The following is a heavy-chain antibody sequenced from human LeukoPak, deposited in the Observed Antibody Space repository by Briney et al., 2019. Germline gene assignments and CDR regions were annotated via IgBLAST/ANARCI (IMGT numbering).Heavy chain of an antibody. V-gene: IGHV1-2*02. J-gene: IGHJ4*02. CDR1: GYTFTGYY. D-gene: IGHD1-26*01. CDR3: ARDGVGSFSYYFDY. CDR2: INPNSGGT. Sequence: ASVKVSCKASGYTFTGYYMHWVRQAPGQGLEWMGWINPNSGGTNYAQKFQGRVTMTRDTSISTAYMELSRLRSDDTAVYYCARDGVGSFSYYFDYWGQGTLVTVSS.